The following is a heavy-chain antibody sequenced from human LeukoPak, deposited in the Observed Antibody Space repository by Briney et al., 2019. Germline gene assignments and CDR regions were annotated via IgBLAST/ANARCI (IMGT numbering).Heavy chain of an antibody. CDR3: AADLTFWSGYYRFDC. CDR2: IVVGSGNT. V-gene: IGHV1-58*01. Sequence: GASVKVSCKASGFTFTNSAVQWVRQARGQRLEWIGWIVVGSGNTNYARKFQERVTITRDMSTNTAYMELSSLRSEDTAVYYCAADLTFWSGYYRFDCWGQGTLVTVSS. CDR1: GFTFTNSA. J-gene: IGHJ4*02. D-gene: IGHD3-3*01.